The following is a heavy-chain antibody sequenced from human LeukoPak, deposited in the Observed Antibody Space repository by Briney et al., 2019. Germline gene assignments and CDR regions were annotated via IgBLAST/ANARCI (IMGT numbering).Heavy chain of an antibody. CDR1: GITVNTNY. CDR3: AGLHYDVLTGPFDY. J-gene: IGHJ4*02. CDR2: IYSGGAT. D-gene: IGHD3-9*01. Sequence: PGGSLRLSCAASGITVNTNYMSWVRQAPGKGLEWVSIIYSGGATFYADSVKGRFTISRENSKNTLWLQMNSLRAEDTAVYYCAGLHYDVLTGPFDYWGQGTLVTVSS. V-gene: IGHV3-66*04.